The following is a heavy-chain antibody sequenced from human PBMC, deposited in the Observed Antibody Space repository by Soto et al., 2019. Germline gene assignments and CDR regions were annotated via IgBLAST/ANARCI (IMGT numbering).Heavy chain of an antibody. CDR2: IYYSGST. V-gene: IGHV4-61*01. J-gene: IGHJ4*02. Sequence: SETLSLTCTVSGGSVSSGSYYWSWIRQPPGKGLEWIGYIYYSGSTNYNPSLKSRVTISVDTSKNQFSLKLSSVTAADTAVYYCASYSSGWYDVSYWGQGTLLTVSS. D-gene: IGHD6-13*01. CDR3: ASYSSGWYDVSY. CDR1: GGSVSSGSYY.